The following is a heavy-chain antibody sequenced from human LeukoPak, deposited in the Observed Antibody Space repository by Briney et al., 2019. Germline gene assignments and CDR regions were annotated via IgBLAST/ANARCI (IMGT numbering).Heavy chain of an antibody. J-gene: IGHJ1*01. CDR1: AYSISSGYY. V-gene: IGHV4-38-2*02. CDR3: ARELVGATGYFQH. D-gene: IGHD1-26*01. Sequence: SETLSLTCTVAAYSISSGYYWGWIRQPPGKGREWIGSIYHSGSTYYNPSLKSRVTLSVDTPKNQFSLKLSSVTAADAAVYYCARELVGATGYFQHGGQGPLVTVS. CDR2: IYHSGST.